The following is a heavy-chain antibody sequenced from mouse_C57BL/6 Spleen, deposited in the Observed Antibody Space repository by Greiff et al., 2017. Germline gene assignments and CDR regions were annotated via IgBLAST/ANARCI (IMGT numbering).Heavy chain of an antibody. CDR3: AREIYYGNPWFAY. CDR1: GYAFSSYW. D-gene: IGHD2-1*01. V-gene: IGHV1-80*01. J-gene: IGHJ3*01. CDR2: IYPGDGDT. Sequence: QVQLQQSGAELVKPGASVKISCKASGYAFSSYWMNWVKQRPGKGLEGIGQIYPGDGDTNYNGKFKGKATLTADKSSSTAYMQLSSLTSEDSAVYFCAREIYYGNPWFAYWGQGTLVTVSA.